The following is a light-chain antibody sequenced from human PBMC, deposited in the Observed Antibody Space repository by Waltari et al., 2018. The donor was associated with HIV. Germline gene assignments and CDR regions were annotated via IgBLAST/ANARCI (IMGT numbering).Light chain of an antibody. CDR3: CSNAGSHVV. V-gene: IGLV2-11*01. CDR2: DVN. J-gene: IGLJ2*01. CDR1: RSALARYHY. Sequence: QSALTQPRSVSGSPGQSVTTPSPGLRSALARYHYLSWYQQDPGKAPQLMLFDVNKRPSRVPARFSGSKSGNTASLTISGLQAEDEADYYCCSNAGSHVVFGGGTKVTVL.